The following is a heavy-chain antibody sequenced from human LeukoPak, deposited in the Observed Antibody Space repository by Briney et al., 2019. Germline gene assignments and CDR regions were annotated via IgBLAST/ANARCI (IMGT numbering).Heavy chain of an antibody. J-gene: IGHJ4*02. CDR1: GGSFNVYY. Sequence: SETLSLTCTVSGGSFNVYYWSWIRQPPGKGLEWIGYIYSSGTTNYNPSLKSRVTISVDTSKNQFSLKLSSVTAADTALYYCARESLSQYNYGYGSFDYWGQGTLVTVSS. CDR2: IYSSGTT. D-gene: IGHD5-18*01. CDR3: ARESLSQYNYGYGSFDY. V-gene: IGHV4-59*01.